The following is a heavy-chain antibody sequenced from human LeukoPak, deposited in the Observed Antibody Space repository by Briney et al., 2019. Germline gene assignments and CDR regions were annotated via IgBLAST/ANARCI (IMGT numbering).Heavy chain of an antibody. Sequence: ASVKVTCKASGGTFSSYAISWVRQAPGQGPEWMGGIIPIFGTANYAQKFQGRVTITTDESPSTAYMELSSLRSEDTAVYYCARDRAAAGTRWFDPWGQGTLVTVSS. CDR3: ARDRAAAGTRWFDP. J-gene: IGHJ5*02. CDR2: IIPIFGTA. V-gene: IGHV1-69*05. CDR1: GGTFSSYA. D-gene: IGHD6-13*01.